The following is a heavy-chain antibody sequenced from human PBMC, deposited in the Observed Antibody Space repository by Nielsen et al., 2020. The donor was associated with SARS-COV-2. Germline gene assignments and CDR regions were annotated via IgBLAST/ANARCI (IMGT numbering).Heavy chain of an antibody. J-gene: IGHJ6*02. Sequence: WVRQAPGQGLEWMGWMNPNSGNTNYAQKLQGRVTMTTDTSTSTAYMELRSLRSDDTAVYYCARDHSSSWYDDYYYGMDVWGQGTTVTVSS. CDR2: MNPNSGNT. V-gene: IGHV1-18*01. CDR3: ARDHSSSWYDDYYYGMDV. D-gene: IGHD6-13*01.